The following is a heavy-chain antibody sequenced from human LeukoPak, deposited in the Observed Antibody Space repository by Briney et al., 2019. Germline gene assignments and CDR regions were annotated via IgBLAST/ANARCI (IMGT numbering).Heavy chain of an antibody. J-gene: IGHJ4*02. Sequence: SETLSLTCSVSGGSVSSGSYYWSWIRQPPGKGLEWIGYISYSGSTNYKPSLKSRVTISVDTSKNQFSLKLSSVTTADTAVYYCARGVRSGWSYYFDYWGQGTLVTVSS. CDR2: ISYSGST. V-gene: IGHV4-61*01. CDR1: GGSVSSGSYY. D-gene: IGHD6-19*01. CDR3: ARGVRSGWSYYFDY.